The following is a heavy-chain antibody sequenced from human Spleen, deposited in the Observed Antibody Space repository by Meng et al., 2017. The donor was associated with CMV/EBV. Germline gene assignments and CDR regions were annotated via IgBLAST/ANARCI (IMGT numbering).Heavy chain of an antibody. D-gene: IGHD5-18*01. CDR2: IYYSGST. CDR3: ATYPPRNTAMVFRDY. Sequence: GGSISSGGYYWTWIRQHPGKGLEWIGYIYYSGSTYYNPSLESRVTISVDTSKNQFSLKLSSVTAADTAVYYCATYPPRNTAMVFRDYWGQGTLVTVSS. J-gene: IGHJ4*02. CDR1: GGSISSGGYY. V-gene: IGHV4-31*02.